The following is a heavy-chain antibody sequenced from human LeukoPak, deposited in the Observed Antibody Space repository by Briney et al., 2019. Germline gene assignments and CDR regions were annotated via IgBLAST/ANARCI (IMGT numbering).Heavy chain of an antibody. J-gene: IGHJ3*02. V-gene: IGHV1-8*01. CDR3: ASPTWEHPDAFDI. CDR1: GYTFTSYD. D-gene: IGHD1-26*01. CDR2: MNPNSGNT. Sequence: ASVKVSCKASGYTFTSYDINWVRQATGQGLEWMGWMNPNSGNTGYAQKFQGRVTMTRNTSISTAYMELSSLRSDDTAVYYCASPTWEHPDAFDIWGQGTMVTVSS.